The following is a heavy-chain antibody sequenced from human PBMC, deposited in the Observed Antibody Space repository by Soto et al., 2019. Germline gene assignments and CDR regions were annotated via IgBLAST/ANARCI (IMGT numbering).Heavy chain of an antibody. CDR2: MNPNSGNK. V-gene: IGHV1-8*01. Sequence: ASVKVSCKASGYTFTSYDINWVRQATGQGLEWMGWMNPNSGNKGYAQKFQGRVTMTRNTSISTAYMELRSLRSEDTAVYYCARVIARHDAFDIWGQGTMVTVSS. D-gene: IGHD6-13*01. J-gene: IGHJ3*02. CDR3: ARVIARHDAFDI. CDR1: GYTFTSYD.